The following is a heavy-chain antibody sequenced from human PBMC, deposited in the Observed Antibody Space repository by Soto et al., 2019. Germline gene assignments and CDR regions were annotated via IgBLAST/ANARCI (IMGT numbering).Heavy chain of an antibody. Sequence: ASVKVSCKASGYIFTSYYLHWVRQAPGQGLEWMGWINPFDGSRMFAQSFQGRVTITRDTSASTAYMELSSLRSEDTAVYYCARDRQTAKTGTTIYGMDVWGQGTTVTVSS. D-gene: IGHD1-7*01. CDR2: INPFDGSR. J-gene: IGHJ6*02. CDR3: ARDRQTAKTGTTIYGMDV. CDR1: GYIFTSYY. V-gene: IGHV1-46*01.